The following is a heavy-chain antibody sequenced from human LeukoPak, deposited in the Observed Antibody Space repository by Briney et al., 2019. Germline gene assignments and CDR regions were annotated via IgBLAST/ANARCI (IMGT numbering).Heavy chain of an antibody. J-gene: IGHJ4*02. D-gene: IGHD4-17*01. V-gene: IGHV3-30*01. Sequence: ALISYDGSNKYYADSVKGRFTISRDNSKNTLYLQMNSLRAGDTAVYYCARDWTTVTTLDYWGQGTLVTVSS. CDR2: ISYDGSNK. CDR3: ARDWTTVTTLDY.